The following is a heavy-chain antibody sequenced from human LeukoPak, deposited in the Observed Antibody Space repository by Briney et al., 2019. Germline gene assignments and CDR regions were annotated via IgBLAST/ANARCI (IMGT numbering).Heavy chain of an antibody. Sequence: SETLSLTCAVYGGSFSGYYWSWIRRPPGKGLEWIGEINHSGSTNYNPSLKSRVTISVDTSKNQFSLKLSSVTAADTAVYYCAQNRGGAQIDYWGQGTLVTVSS. V-gene: IGHV4-34*01. CDR3: AQNRGGAQIDY. J-gene: IGHJ4*02. CDR1: GGSFSGYY. D-gene: IGHD3-16*01. CDR2: INHSGST.